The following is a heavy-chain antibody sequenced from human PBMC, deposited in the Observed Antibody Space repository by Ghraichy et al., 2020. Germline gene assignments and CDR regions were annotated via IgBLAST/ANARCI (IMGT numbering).Heavy chain of an antibody. CDR2: ISWNSGSI. CDR1: GFTFDDYA. D-gene: IGHD6-6*01. Sequence: GGSLRLSCAASGFTFDDYAMHWVRQAPGKGLEWVSGISWNSGSIGYADSVKGRFTISRDNAKNSLYLQMNSLRAEDTALYYCAKDLSSIAARPYAFDIWGQGTMVTVSS. J-gene: IGHJ3*02. V-gene: IGHV3-9*01. CDR3: AKDLSSIAARPYAFDI.